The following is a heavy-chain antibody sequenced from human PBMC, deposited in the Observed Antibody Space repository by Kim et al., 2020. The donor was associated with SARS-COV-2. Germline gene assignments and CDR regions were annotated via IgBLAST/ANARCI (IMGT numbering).Heavy chain of an antibody. J-gene: IGHJ4*02. CDR3: ARDPRGYYGSRADGPDY. D-gene: IGHD3-10*01. CDR2: ISAYNGNT. V-gene: IGHV1-18*01. CDR1: GYTFTSYG. Sequence: ASVKVSCKASGYTFTSYGISWVRQAPGQGLEWMGWISAYNGNTNYAQKLQGRVTMTTDTSTSTAYMELRSLRSDDTAVYYCARDPRGYYGSRADGPDYWGQGTLVTVSS.